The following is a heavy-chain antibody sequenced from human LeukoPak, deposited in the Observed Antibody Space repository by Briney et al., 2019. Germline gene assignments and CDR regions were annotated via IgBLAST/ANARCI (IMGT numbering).Heavy chain of an antibody. J-gene: IGHJ4*02. V-gene: IGHV3-30*03. CDR2: ISYDGSNK. CDR3: SYGDYGD. D-gene: IGHD4-17*01. Sequence: GGSLRLSCAASGFTFSSYGMHWVRQAPGKGLEWVAVISYDGSNKYYADSVKGRFTISRDNSKNTLYLQMNSLRAEDTAVYYCSYGDYGDWGQETLVTVSS. CDR1: GFTFSSYG.